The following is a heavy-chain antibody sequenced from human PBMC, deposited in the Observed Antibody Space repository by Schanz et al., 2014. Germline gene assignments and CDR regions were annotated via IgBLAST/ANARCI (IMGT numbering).Heavy chain of an antibody. D-gene: IGHD2-21*02. Sequence: EVQLLESGGGLVQPGGSLRLSCAASGFTFSIYGMSWVRQAPGKGLEWVSAISGSGGSTYYADSVKGRFIISRDNSKNTLFLQMSSLRAEDTAVYYCARPSDSSWYMDVWGKGTTVTVSS. CDR1: GFTFSIYG. V-gene: IGHV3-23*01. J-gene: IGHJ6*03. CDR2: ISGSGGST. CDR3: ARPSDSSWYMDV.